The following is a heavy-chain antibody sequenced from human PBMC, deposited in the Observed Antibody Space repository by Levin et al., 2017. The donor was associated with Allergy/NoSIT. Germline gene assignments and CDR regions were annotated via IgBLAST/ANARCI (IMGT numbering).Heavy chain of an antibody. V-gene: IGHV3-11*05. CDR3: ARDKLGGDSGYASFDAFDL. CDR2: ISTTSSYT. Sequence: KPGGSLRLSCSASGFTFSDYYMSWIRQAPGKGPEWISYISTTSSYTNYADSVKGRFTISRDNAKSSLNLQMKSLRAEDTAVYYCARDKLGGDSGYASFDAFDLWGQGTLVTVSS. CDR1: GFTFSDYY. J-gene: IGHJ3*01. D-gene: IGHD5-12*01.